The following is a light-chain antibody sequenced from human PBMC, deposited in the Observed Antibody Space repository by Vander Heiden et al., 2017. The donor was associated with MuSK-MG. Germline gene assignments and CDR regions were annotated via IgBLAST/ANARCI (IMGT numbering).Light chain of an antibody. V-gene: IGKV3-20*01. J-gene: IGKJ2*01. Sequence: GLTLSLGTLSVSPGERATLSCRASQSVSSNYLAWYQQRPGQAPRLLIYGASSRATGISDRFSGSGSETDFTLTISRLEPEDFAVYYCQNDGTSPYTFGQGTKLEIK. CDR2: GAS. CDR3: QNDGTSPYT. CDR1: QSVSSNY.